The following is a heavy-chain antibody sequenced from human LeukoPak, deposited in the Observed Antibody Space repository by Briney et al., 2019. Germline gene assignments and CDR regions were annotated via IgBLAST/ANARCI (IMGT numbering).Heavy chain of an antibody. J-gene: IGHJ4*02. V-gene: IGHV3-21*01. CDR3: ARMTTSFDY. Sequence: GGSLRLSCGGSGFTFSVYSMNWVRQAPGKGLEWVSSISSTSASINYADSVKGRFTISRDNAKNSLYLQMNSLRAEDTAVYYCARMTTSFDYWGQGTLVTVYS. CDR1: GFTFSVYS. CDR2: ISSTSASI. D-gene: IGHD4-17*01.